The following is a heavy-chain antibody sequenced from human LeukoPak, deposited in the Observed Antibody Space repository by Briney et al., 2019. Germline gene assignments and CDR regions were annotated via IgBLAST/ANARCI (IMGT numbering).Heavy chain of an antibody. Sequence: GGSLRLSCAASGFTFSSYGMHWVRQAPGKGLVWVSRINSGGTVTNYADSVKGRLTISRDNSKNTLYLQMNSLRAEDTAVYYCARDLPSWAAAGTFEYFQHWGQGTLVTVSS. CDR2: INSGGTVT. D-gene: IGHD6-13*01. V-gene: IGHV3-74*01. J-gene: IGHJ1*01. CDR3: ARDLPSWAAAGTFEYFQH. CDR1: GFTFSSYG.